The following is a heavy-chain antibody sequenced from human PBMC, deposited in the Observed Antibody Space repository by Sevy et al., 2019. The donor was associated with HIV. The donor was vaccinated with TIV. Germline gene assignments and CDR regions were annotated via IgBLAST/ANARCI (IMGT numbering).Heavy chain of an antibody. CDR2: IYYLGST. D-gene: IGHD1-26*01. J-gene: IGHJ3*02. CDR1: GDSISSYY. V-gene: IGHV4-59*01. Sequence: SETLSLTCSVSGDSISSYYWSWIRQPPGKGLEWIAYIYYLGSTNYNPAFKSRVTITVDTSKNQYSIKLNSVTAADTAVYYCAIDQVHSGSRSGAFDIWGQGTMVTVSS. CDR3: AIDQVHSGSRSGAFDI.